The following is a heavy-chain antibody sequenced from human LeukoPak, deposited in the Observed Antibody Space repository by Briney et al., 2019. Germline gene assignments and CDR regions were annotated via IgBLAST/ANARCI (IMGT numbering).Heavy chain of an antibody. D-gene: IGHD2-15*01. CDR3: ARAHNLGSRSVDYYYYGMDV. J-gene: IGHJ6*02. CDR1: GYTFTSYD. Sequence: GASVKVSCKASGYTFTSYDINWVRQATGQGLEWMGWMNPNSGNTGYAQKFQGRVTMTRNTSISTAYMELSSLRSEDTAVYYCARAHNLGSRSVDYYYYGMDVWGQGTTVTVSS. CDR2: MNPNSGNT. V-gene: IGHV1-8*01.